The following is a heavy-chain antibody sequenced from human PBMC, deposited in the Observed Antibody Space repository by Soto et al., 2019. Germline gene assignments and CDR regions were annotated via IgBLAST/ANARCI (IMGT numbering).Heavy chain of an antibody. V-gene: IGHV4-4*07. CDR1: GASISGFY. CDR2: IYATGTT. Sequence: SETLSLTCTVSGASISGFYWSWIRKSAGKGLEWIGRIYATGTTDYNPSLKSRVMMSVDTSKKQFSLKLRSVTAADTAVYYCVTAGTKTFRDWVETWGQG. CDR3: VTAGTKTFRDWVET. J-gene: IGHJ5*02. D-gene: IGHD1-1*01.